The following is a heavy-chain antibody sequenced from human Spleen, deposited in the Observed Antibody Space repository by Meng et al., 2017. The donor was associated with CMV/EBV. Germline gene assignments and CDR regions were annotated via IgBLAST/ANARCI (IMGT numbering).Heavy chain of an antibody. CDR1: GYTFTGYY. D-gene: IGHD2/OR15-2a*01. CDR2: MNPISGNT. CDR3: VRRVSIVNPDAFDF. J-gene: IGHJ3*01. Sequence: ASVKVSCKASGYTFTGYYMHWVRQATGQGLEWMGWMNPISGNTGFAQKFQGRVTLTMINSISTAYMELSSLRLEDTAVYYCVRRVSIVNPDAFDFWGQGTTVTVSS. V-gene: IGHV1-8*02.